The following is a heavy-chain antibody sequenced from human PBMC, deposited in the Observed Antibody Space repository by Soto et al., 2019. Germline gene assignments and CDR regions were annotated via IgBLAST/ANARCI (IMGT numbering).Heavy chain of an antibody. CDR3: AKDSWYFDL. CDR1: GSVFTNFW. D-gene: IGHD6-13*01. J-gene: IGHJ4*02. CDR2: IDTSGHST. V-gene: IGHV3-74*01. Sequence: GGSLRLSCEASGSVFTNFWMHWVRHVPGKGLVWVARIDTSGHSTNYAESVKGRFTISRDNAKNTVSLQMNSLRVEDTGVYYRAKDSWYFDLWSQGSQATVSS.